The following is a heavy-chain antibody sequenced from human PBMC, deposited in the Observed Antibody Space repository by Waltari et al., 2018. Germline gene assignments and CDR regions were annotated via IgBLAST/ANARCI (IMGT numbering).Heavy chain of an antibody. CDR3: ARSERYSSGWYYFDY. CDR2: IYYSGST. Sequence: QVQLQESGPGLVKPSETLSLTCTVSGGSISSYYWSWIRQPPGKGLEWIGYIYYSGSTNYNPSLKSRVTISVDTSKNQFSLKLSSVTAADTAVYYCARSERYSSGWYYFDYW. V-gene: IGHV4-59*01. CDR1: GGSISSYY. D-gene: IGHD6-19*01. J-gene: IGHJ4*01.